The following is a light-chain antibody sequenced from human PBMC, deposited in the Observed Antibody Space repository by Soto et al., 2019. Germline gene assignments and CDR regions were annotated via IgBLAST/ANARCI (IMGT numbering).Light chain of an antibody. CDR1: QSVSSN. J-gene: IGKJ1*01. CDR3: QQYNNWPPWT. CDR2: GAS. Sequence: EIVMTQSPATLSVSPGERATLSCRASQSVSSNLAWYQQKPGQAPRLLIYGASTRATGIPARFSGSGSGTKFTLTTSSLQSEDVAVYYCQQYNNWPPWTFGQGTKVEIK. V-gene: IGKV3-15*01.